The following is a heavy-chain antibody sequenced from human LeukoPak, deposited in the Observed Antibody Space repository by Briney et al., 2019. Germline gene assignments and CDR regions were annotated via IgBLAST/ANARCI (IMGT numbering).Heavy chain of an antibody. D-gene: IGHD2-15*01. J-gene: IGHJ6*02. CDR2: ISYDGSNK. CDR3: ARVVVPYYYGMDV. CDR1: GFTFSSYA. V-gene: IGHV3-30-3*01. Sequence: GGSLRLSCAASGFTFSSYAMHWVRQAPGKGLEWVAVISYDGSNKYYADSVKGRFTISRDNSKNTLYLQMNSLRAEDTAVYYCARVVVPYYYGMDVWGQGTTVTVSS.